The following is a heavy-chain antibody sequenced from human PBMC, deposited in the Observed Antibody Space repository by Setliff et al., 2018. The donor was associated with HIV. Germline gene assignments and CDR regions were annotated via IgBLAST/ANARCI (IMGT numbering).Heavy chain of an antibody. CDR2: IIPIFGTP. J-gene: IGHJ6*04. CDR3: ARDSRDIVVVIAPEPEPYYYYGMDV. Sequence: SVKVSCKASGDTFNSHAISWVRQAPGQGLEWMGGIIPIFGTPNYAQKFKGRLTITADESTSTVCMELSSLRSEDTAVYYCARDSRDIVVVIAPEPEPYYYYGMDVWGEGNAGHRLL. V-gene: IGHV1-69*13. D-gene: IGHD2-15*01. CDR1: GDTFNSHA.